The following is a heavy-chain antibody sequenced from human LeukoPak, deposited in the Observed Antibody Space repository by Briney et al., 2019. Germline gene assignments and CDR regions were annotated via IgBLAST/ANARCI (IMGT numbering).Heavy chain of an antibody. CDR3: ATSWDCYDSSGGALFDY. CDR1: GGSISSYY. J-gene: IGHJ4*02. Sequence: PSETLSLTCTVSGGSISSYYWSWIRQPPGKGLEWIGYIYYSGSTNYNPSLKSRVTISVDTSKNQFSLKLSSVTAADTAVYYCATSWDCYDSSGGALFDYWGQGTLVTVSS. V-gene: IGHV4-59*08. D-gene: IGHD3-22*01. CDR2: IYYSGST.